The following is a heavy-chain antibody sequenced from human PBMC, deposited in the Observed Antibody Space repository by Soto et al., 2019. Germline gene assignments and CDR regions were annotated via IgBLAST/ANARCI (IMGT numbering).Heavy chain of an antibody. CDR2: ISYDEADK. Sequence: GGSLRPSCAASGLTFSTYGMHWVRQAPDKGLGWVKFISYDEADKYFADSVKSRFTISRDNAKNTLYLQMNSLRVEDSAVYYWAKDRIQIWLPYYQIYDGMDVWGQGTTVTVS. D-gene: IGHD1-26*01. CDR3: AKDRIQIWLPYYQIYDGMDV. CDR1: GLTFSTYG. V-gene: IGHV3-30*18. J-gene: IGHJ6*02.